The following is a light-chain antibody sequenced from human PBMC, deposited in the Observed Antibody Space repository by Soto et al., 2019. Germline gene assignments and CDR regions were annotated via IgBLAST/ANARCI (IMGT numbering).Light chain of an antibody. V-gene: IGKV1-5*03. CDR1: QSISSW. CDR3: QQYGSSSPWT. Sequence: DIQMTQSPSTLSASVGDRVTITCRASQSISSWLAWYQQKPGKAPKLLIYKASSLETGVPSRFSGSGSGTEYTLNISSLQPDDFASYYCQQYGSSSPWTFGQGTKVEIK. J-gene: IGKJ1*01. CDR2: KAS.